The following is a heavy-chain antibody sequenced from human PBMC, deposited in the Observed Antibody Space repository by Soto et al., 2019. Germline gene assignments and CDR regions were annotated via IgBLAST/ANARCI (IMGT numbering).Heavy chain of an antibody. D-gene: IGHD3-10*01. CDR2: VSESGDKS. CDR1: GFIFSNYA. V-gene: IGHV3-23*01. Sequence: EVQVLESGGGLVQPGGSLRLSCAASGFIFSNYAMGWVRQAPGKGLEWVSSVSESGDKSYYADSVKGRFTISRDNSKNTLFLQMNSLRAEDTALYHCAKDCRGSGSYGWFDPWGQGTLVTVSS. CDR3: AKDCRGSGSYGWFDP. J-gene: IGHJ5*02.